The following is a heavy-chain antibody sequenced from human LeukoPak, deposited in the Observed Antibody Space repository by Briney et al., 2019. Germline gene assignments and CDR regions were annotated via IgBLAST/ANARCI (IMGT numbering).Heavy chain of an antibody. CDR3: AGIYDSSGYDDALDI. CDR2: IKQDGSEK. Sequence: PGGSLRLSCAASGLTFRSYWMSWVRQAPGKGLEWVAHIKQDGSEKYYVDSVKGRFSISRDNAKSSLYLQMNSLRTDDTAVYYCAGIYDSSGYDDALDIWGQGTMVTVSS. D-gene: IGHD3-22*01. CDR1: GLTFRSYW. V-gene: IGHV3-7*04. J-gene: IGHJ3*02.